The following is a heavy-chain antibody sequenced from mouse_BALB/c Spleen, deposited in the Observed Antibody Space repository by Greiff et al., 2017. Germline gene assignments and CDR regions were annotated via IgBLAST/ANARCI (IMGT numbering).Heavy chain of an antibody. CDR1: GYAFTNYL. D-gene: IGHD2-4*01. CDR2: INPGSGGT. J-gene: IGHJ4*01. V-gene: IGHV1-54*01. CDR3: ARRRNMGDYDAYAMDY. Sequence: QVQLQQSGAELVRPGTSVKVSCKASGYAFTNYLIEWVKQRPGQGLEWIGVINPGSGGTNYNEKFKGKATLTADKSSSTAYMQLSSLTSDDSAVYFCARRRNMGDYDAYAMDYWGQGTSVTVSS.